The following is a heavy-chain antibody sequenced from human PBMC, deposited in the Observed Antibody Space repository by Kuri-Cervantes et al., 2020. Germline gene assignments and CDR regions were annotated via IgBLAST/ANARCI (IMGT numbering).Heavy chain of an antibody. CDR3: ARGAVLDFWNGHYVHWFDP. J-gene: IGHJ5*02. Sequence: SVKVSCKASGGTFSSYAISWVRQAPGQGLEWMGGIIPIFGTANYAQKFQGRVTITADASTSTAYMELSRLRSEDTAVYFCARGAVLDFWNGHYVHWFDPWGQGILVTVSS. V-gene: IGHV1-69*13. CDR2: IIPIFGTA. CDR1: GGTFSSYA. D-gene: IGHD3-3*01.